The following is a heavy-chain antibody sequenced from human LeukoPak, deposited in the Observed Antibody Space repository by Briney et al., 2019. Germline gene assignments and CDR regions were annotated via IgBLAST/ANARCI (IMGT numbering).Heavy chain of an antibody. D-gene: IGHD1-26*01. CDR2: ISGSGGST. CDR1: GFTFSSYA. Sequence: PGGSLRLSCAASGFTFSSYAMSWVRQAPGKGLEWVSAISGSGGSTYYADSVKGRFTISRDNSKDTLYLQMNSLRAEDTAVYYCAKGRLGLGATDYRGQGTLVTVSS. V-gene: IGHV3-23*01. J-gene: IGHJ4*02. CDR3: AKGRLGLGATDY.